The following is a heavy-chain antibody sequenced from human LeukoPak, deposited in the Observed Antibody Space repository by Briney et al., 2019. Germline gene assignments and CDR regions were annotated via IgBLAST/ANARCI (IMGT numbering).Heavy chain of an antibody. J-gene: IGHJ4*02. D-gene: IGHD6-19*01. CDR2: IYSGGST. CDR3: ARARGSGWYYFDY. Sequence: PGGSLRLSCAASGFTVSSNYMGWVRETPGGGLEWVSLIYSGGSTYYADSAKDRFFISRDNSKNTLYLQMNSLRAEDTAVYYCARARGSGWYYFDYWGQGTLVTVSS. V-gene: IGHV3-66*01. CDR1: GFTVSSNY.